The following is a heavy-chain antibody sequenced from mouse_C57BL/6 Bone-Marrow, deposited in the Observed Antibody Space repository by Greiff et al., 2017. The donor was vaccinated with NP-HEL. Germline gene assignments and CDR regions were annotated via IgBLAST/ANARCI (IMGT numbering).Heavy chain of an antibody. Sequence: EVKLVESGAELVKPGASVKLSCTASGFNIKDYYMHWVKQRTEQGLEWIGRIDPEDGETKYAPKFQGKATITADTSSNTAYLQLSSLTSEDTAVYYCARFTTVVATGRYFDYWGQGTTLTVSS. V-gene: IGHV14-2*01. CDR2: IDPEDGET. CDR3: ARFTTVVATGRYFDY. D-gene: IGHD1-1*01. CDR1: GFNIKDYY. J-gene: IGHJ2*01.